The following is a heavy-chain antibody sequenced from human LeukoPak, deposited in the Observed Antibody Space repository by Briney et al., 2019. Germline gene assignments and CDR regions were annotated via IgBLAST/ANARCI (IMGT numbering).Heavy chain of an antibody. J-gene: IGHJ6*03. CDR2: MNPNSGNT. Sequence: ASVKVSCKASGYTFTSYDINWVRQATGQGLEWMGWMNPNSGNTGYAQKFQGRFTMTRNTSITTAYMELSSLRSEDTAVYYCARVETGSGMYYYYYMDVWGKGTTVTISS. D-gene: IGHD3-10*01. CDR3: ARVETGSGMYYYYYMDV. CDR1: GYTFTSYD. V-gene: IGHV1-8*01.